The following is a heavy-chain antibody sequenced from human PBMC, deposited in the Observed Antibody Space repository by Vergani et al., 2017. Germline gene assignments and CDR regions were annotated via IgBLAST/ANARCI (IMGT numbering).Heavy chain of an antibody. Sequence: QVQLVQSGAEVKKPGASVKVSCKASGYTFTIYYMHWVRQAPGQGLEWMGIINPSGGSTSYAQKFQGRVTMTRDTSTSTVYMELSSLRSEDTAVYYCARRADCGGDCYGGYFDYWGQGTLVTVSS. D-gene: IGHD2-21*02. V-gene: IGHV1-46*03. J-gene: IGHJ4*02. CDR1: GYTFTIYY. CDR3: ARRADCGGDCYGGYFDY. CDR2: INPSGGST.